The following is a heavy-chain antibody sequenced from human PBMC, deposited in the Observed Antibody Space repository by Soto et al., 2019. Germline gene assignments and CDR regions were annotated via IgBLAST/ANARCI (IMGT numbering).Heavy chain of an antibody. CDR2: TKHKASSYAT. V-gene: IGHV3-72*01. CDR1: GFTLSDHF. CDR3: VAYRSYYVH. J-gene: IGHJ4*02. D-gene: IGHD3-10*02. Sequence: EVQLVESGGGLVQPGGSLRLSCAVSGFTLSDHFMDWVRQAPGKGLEWVGRTKHKASSYATEYAASVKGRFIISRDDSYNSLYLQMSSLRTEDTAVYYCVAYRSYYVHWGQGTLVTVSS.